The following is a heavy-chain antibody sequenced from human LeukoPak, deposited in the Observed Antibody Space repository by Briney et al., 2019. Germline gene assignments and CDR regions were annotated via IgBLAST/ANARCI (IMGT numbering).Heavy chain of an antibody. D-gene: IGHD2-21*01. V-gene: IGHV4-59*02. J-gene: IGHJ4*02. Sequence: PSETLSLTCSVSGHSVSSYYWIWIRQPPGKGLEWIGYVYHSGSTNYNPSLNSRVTISLDTPKNQFSLKLTSVTAADTAVYYCARARLAMSDVFDSWGQGTLVTVSS. CDR1: GHSVSSYY. CDR3: ARARLAMSDVFDS. CDR2: VYHSGST.